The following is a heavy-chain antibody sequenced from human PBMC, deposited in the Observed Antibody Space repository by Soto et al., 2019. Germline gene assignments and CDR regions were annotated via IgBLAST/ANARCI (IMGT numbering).Heavy chain of an antibody. CDR2: SGSGGST. CDR3: AKGAGEGDYGDYRYYYYGMDV. Sequence: GGSLRLSCAASGFTVSSNYMGWVRQAPGKGLDWASISGSGGSTYYADSVKGRFTISRDNSKNTLYLQMNSLRAEDTAVYYCAKGAGEGDYGDYRYYYYGMDVWGQGTTVTVSS. D-gene: IGHD4-17*01. CDR1: GFTVSSNY. V-gene: IGHV3-53*01. J-gene: IGHJ6*02.